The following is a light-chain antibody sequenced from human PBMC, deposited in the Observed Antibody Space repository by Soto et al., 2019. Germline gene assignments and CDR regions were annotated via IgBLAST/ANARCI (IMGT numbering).Light chain of an antibody. J-gene: IGKJ4*01. V-gene: IGKV1-27*01. CDR1: QDISNS. CDR3: QNYHSAPLT. Sequence: DIQMTQSPSSLSASVGDRVTITCRASQDISNSLAWYQQKPGKVPKVLIYATSILQSGVPARFSGSGSGTDFTLTIGRLQPEAVGTYYGQNYHSAPLTLGGGTKVE. CDR2: ATS.